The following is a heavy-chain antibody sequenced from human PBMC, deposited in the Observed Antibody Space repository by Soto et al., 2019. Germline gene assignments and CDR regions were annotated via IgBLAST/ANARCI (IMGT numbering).Heavy chain of an antibody. Sequence: ASVKVSCKASGYTFTGYYMHWVRQAPGQGLEWMGWINPNSGGTNYAQKFQGWVTMTRDTSISTAYMELSRLRSDDTAVYYCARDGIAFAGTHYYYYYMDFWGKGTTVPVSS. V-gene: IGHV1-2*04. J-gene: IGHJ6*03. CDR1: GYTFTGYY. CDR2: INPNSGGT. CDR3: ARDGIAFAGTHYYYYYMDF. D-gene: IGHD6-19*01.